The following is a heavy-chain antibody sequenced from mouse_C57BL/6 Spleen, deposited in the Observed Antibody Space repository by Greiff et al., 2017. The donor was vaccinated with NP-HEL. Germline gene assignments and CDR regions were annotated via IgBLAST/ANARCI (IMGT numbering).Heavy chain of an antibody. J-gene: IGHJ1*03. CDR1: GFTFSSYA. V-gene: IGHV5-4*01. D-gene: IGHD1-1*01. CDR3: ARDTTGSSYGYFDV. Sequence: EVHLVESGGGLVKPGGSLKLSCAASGFTFSSYAMSWVRQTPEKRLEWVATISDGGSYTYYPDNVKGRFTISRDNAKNNLYLQMSHLKSEDTAMYYCARDTTGSSYGYFDVWGTGTTVTVSS. CDR2: ISDGGSYT.